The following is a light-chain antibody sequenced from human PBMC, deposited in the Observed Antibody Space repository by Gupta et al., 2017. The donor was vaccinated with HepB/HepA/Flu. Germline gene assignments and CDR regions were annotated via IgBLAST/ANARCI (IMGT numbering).Light chain of an antibody. CDR3: QQDNSSPRT. CDR2: AAS. CDR1: QGISSY. V-gene: IGKV1-9*01. Sequence: DIQLTQSPSFLSASVGDRVTITCRASQGISSYLAWYQQKPGKAPKLLIYAASTLQSGVPSRFSGSGSGTEFTLTISSLQPEDFATYYCQQDNSSPRTFGQGTKVEIK. J-gene: IGKJ1*01.